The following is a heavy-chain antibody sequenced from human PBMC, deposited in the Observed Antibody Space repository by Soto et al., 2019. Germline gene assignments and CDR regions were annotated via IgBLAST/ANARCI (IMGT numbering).Heavy chain of an antibody. D-gene: IGHD6-13*01. CDR1: GFTFSRVW. J-gene: IGHJ6*02. CDR3: AREEVGYSSSWYYYYYGMDV. Sequence: SCAASGFTFSRVWMSWVRQAPGKGLEWVSNISSSSSTIYYADSVKGRFTISRDNAKNTLYLQMNSLRAEDTAVYYCAREEVGYSSSWYYYYYGMDVWGQGTTVTVSS. V-gene: IGHV3-48*04. CDR2: ISSSSSTI.